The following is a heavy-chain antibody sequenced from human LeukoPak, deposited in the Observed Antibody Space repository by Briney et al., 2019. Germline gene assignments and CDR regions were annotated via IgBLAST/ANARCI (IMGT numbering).Heavy chain of an antibody. J-gene: IGHJ2*01. CDR1: GYTFTSYG. CDR2: ISAYNGNT. D-gene: IGHD3-22*01. V-gene: IGHV1-18*01. CDR3: ARSSKESSGFSYDWYLDL. Sequence: ASVKVSCKASGYTFTSYGISWVRQAPGQGLEWMGWISAYNGNTNYAQKLQGRVTMTTDTSTSTAYMELRSLRSDDTAVYYCARSSKESSGFSYDWYLDLWGRGALVTVSS.